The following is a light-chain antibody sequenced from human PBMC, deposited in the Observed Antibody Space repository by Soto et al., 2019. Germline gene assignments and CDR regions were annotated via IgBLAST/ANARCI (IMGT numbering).Light chain of an antibody. Sequence: EIVMTQSPATLSVSPGERATLSCRASQSVSSNLAWYQQKPGQPPRLLIYGASNRATGIPARFSGSGSGTDFTLTISRLEPEDFAVYYCQQYPWTFGQGTKVE. CDR1: QSVSSN. J-gene: IGKJ1*01. CDR3: QQYPWT. V-gene: IGKV3D-15*01. CDR2: GAS.